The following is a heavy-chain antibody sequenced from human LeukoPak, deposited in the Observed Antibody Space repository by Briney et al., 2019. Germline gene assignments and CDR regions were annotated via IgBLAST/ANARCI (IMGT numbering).Heavy chain of an antibody. Sequence: SETLSLTCTVSGGSISRYYWSWIRRPPGKGLEWIGYIDDSGNTDYNPSLKSQVTISVDRSKNQLSLKLSFVTAADTAVYYCARTDYHGSGSHTVFDAFDIWGQGTRVTVSS. CDR3: ARTDYHGSGSHTVFDAFDI. CDR2: IDDSGNT. V-gene: IGHV4-59*01. CDR1: GGSISRYY. D-gene: IGHD3-10*01. J-gene: IGHJ3*02.